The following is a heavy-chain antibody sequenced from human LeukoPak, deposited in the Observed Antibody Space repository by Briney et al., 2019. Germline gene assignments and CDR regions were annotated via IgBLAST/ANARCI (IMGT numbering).Heavy chain of an antibody. CDR1: GVSISSYY. Sequence: PSETLSLSCTVSGVSISSYYWSWIRQPPGKGLEWIGYIYYSGSTNYNPSLKSRVTISVDTSKIQFSLRLSSVTAADTAVYYCARQGRRSAFDIWGQGTMVTVSS. V-gene: IGHV4-59*08. CDR2: IYYSGST. J-gene: IGHJ3*02. CDR3: ARQGRRSAFDI.